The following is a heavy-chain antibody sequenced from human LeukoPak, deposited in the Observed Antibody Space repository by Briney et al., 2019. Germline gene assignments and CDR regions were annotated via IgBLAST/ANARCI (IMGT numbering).Heavy chain of an antibody. D-gene: IGHD3-22*01. Sequence: PGGSLRLSCAASGFTFSSYAMSWVRQIPGKGLEWVSAISGSDAGTYYADSVKGRFTISRDNAKNSLYLQMNSLRAEDTAIYFCARERDDSGYWIIGDASDIWGQGTLVTVSS. V-gene: IGHV3-23*01. J-gene: IGHJ3*02. CDR2: ISGSDAGT. CDR1: GFTFSSYA. CDR3: ARERDDSGYWIIGDASDI.